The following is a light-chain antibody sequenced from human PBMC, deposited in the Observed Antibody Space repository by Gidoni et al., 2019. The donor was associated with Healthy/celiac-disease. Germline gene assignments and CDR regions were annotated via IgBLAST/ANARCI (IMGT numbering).Light chain of an antibody. V-gene: IGKV1-8*01. CDR3: QQYYSYLPWT. CDR1: QGISSY. Sequence: IRKTQSQSSLSASTGDRVTITCRASQGISSYLAWYQQKPGKAPKLLIYAASTLQSGVPSRFSGSGSGTDFTLTISCLQSEDFATYYCQQYYSYLPWTFGQGTKVEIK. J-gene: IGKJ1*01. CDR2: AAS.